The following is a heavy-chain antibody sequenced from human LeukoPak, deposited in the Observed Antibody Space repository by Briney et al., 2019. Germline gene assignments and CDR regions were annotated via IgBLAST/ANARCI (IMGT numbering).Heavy chain of an antibody. CDR1: GFTFSSYA. CDR3: AKDVYYDSSGQSRAHDAFDI. D-gene: IGHD3-22*01. J-gene: IGHJ3*02. Sequence: GGSLRLSCAASGFTFSSYAMGWVRQAPGKGLEWVSAISGSGGSTYYADSVKGRFTISRDNSKNTLYLQMNSLRAEDTAVYYCAKDVYYDSSGQSRAHDAFDIWGQGTMVTVSS. CDR2: ISGSGGST. V-gene: IGHV3-23*01.